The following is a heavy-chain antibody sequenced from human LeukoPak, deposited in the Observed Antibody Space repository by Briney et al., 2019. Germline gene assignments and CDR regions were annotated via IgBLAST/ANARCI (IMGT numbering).Heavy chain of an antibody. CDR2: TYTSGST. J-gene: IGHJ5*02. V-gene: IGHV4-4*07. CDR3: ARDVKYYYDSSGQSRGDWFDP. Sequence: SETLSLTCTVSGGSISSYYWSWIRQPAGKGLEWIGRTYTSGSTNYNPSLKSRVTISVDTSKNQFSLKLSSVTAADTAVYYCARDVKYYYDSSGQSRGDWFDPWGQGTLVTVSS. CDR1: GGSISSYY. D-gene: IGHD3-22*01.